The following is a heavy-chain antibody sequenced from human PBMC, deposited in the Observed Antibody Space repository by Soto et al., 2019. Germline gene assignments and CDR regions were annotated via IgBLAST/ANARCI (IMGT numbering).Heavy chain of an antibody. Sequence: LRLSCAASGFTFSSYGMHWVRQAPGKGLEWVAVIWYDGSNKYYADSVKGRFTISRDNSKNTLYLQMNSLRAEDTAVYYCASSIAAAGTSYYYGMDVWGQGTTVTVSS. V-gene: IGHV3-33*01. D-gene: IGHD6-13*01. J-gene: IGHJ6*02. CDR1: GFTFSSYG. CDR2: IWYDGSNK. CDR3: ASSIAAAGTSYYYGMDV.